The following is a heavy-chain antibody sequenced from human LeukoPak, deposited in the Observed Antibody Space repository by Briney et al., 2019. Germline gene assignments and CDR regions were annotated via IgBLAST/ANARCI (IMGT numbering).Heavy chain of an antibody. CDR1: GGSITSSNW. CDR2: IYHSGST. CDR3: ARVLLAAADPWYFDY. J-gene: IGHJ4*02. V-gene: IGHV4-4*02. D-gene: IGHD6-13*01. Sequence: KTSETLSLTCAVSGGSITSSNWWSWVRQPPGKGLEWIGEIYHSGSTNYNPSLKSRVTISVDTSKNQFSLKLSSVTAADTAVYYCARVLLAAADPWYFDYWGQGTLVTVSS.